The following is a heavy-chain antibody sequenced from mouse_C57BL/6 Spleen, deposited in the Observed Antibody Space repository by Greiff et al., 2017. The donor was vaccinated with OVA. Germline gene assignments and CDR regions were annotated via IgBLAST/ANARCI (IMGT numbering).Heavy chain of an antibody. CDR1: GFTFSSYG. CDR3: ARERDYYGSSHFDY. D-gene: IGHD1-1*01. Sequence: EVKVVESGGDLVKPGGSLKLSCAASGFTFSSYGMSWVRQTPDKRLEWVATISSGGSYTYYPDSVKGRFTISRDNAKNTLYLQMSSLKSEDTAMYYCARERDYYGSSHFDYWGQGTTLTVSS. J-gene: IGHJ2*01. CDR2: ISSGGSYT. V-gene: IGHV5-6*01.